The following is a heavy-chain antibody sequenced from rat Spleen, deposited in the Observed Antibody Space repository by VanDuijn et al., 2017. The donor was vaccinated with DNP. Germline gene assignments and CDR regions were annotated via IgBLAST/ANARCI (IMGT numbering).Heavy chain of an antibody. CDR1: GFTFNNYW. CDR3: ARWYNSGFYFDY. J-gene: IGHJ2*01. Sequence: EVQLVESGGDLVQPGRSLKLSCVVSGFTFNNYWMTWFRQVPGKGLEWVASISSWGDNAYYPDSVRGRFTIFRDNTKSTLYLQMNSLRSEDMATYYCARWYNSGFYFDYWGQGVMVTVSS. CDR2: ISSWGDNA. V-gene: IGHV5-31*01. D-gene: IGHD4-3*01.